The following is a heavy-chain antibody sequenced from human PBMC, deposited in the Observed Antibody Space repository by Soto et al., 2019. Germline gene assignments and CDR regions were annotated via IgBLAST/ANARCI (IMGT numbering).Heavy chain of an antibody. CDR3: ACWGASAGIAVSDCMDF. D-gene: IGHD6-19*01. CDR1: GYTFTGYY. J-gene: IGHJ6*02. CDR2: INPNSGGT. V-gene: IGHV1-2*04. Sequence: ASVKVSCKASGYTFTGYYMHWVRQAPGQGLEWMGWINPNSGGTNYAQKFQGWVTMTRDTSISTAYMELSRLRSDDTAVYYCACWGASAGIAVSDCMDFWGHGTTVTVSS.